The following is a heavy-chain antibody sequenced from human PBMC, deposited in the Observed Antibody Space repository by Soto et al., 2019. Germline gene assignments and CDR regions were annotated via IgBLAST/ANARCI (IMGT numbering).Heavy chain of an antibody. J-gene: IGHJ4*02. CDR3: ARDSRDPTVVYFDF. CDR2: ISYNGANT. Sequence: GGSLTLSCAASGFSFRSYAMTWVRQAPGPGLEWVSVISYNGANTYYADSFMDRFTISRDNSKGTVNPQMNTLRVEDTAVYYCARDSRDPTVVYFDFWGPGVLVTVSS. D-gene: IGHD1-1*01. CDR1: GFSFRSYA. V-gene: IGHV3-23*01.